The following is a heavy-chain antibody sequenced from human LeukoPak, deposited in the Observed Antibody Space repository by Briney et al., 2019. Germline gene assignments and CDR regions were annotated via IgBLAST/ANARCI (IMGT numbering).Heavy chain of an antibody. CDR3: AKDQDLVH. Sequence: GGSLRLSCAASGFTFSSYSMNWVRQAPGKGLEWVSSISSSSSYIYYADSVKGRFTISRDNSKNTLYLQMNSLRAEDTAVYYCAKDQDLVHWGQGTLVTVSS. CDR2: ISSSSSYI. V-gene: IGHV3-21*01. D-gene: IGHD2-8*02. CDR1: GFTFSSYS. J-gene: IGHJ4*02.